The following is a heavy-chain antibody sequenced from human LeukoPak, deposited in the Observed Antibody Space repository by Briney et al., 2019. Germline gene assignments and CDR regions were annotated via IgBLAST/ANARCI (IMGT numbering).Heavy chain of an antibody. V-gene: IGHV4-59*01. CDR1: GGSLSRYY. Sequence: SETLSLTCTVSGGSLSRYYWSWIRQPPGEGLEWFGYIYYSGSTNYNPSLKSRVTISVDTSKNQFSLKLSSVTAADTAVYYCARGPVGGTTYNDGDAFDIWGQGTMVTVSS. CDR3: ARGPVGGTTYNDGDAFDI. J-gene: IGHJ3*02. CDR2: IYYSGST. D-gene: IGHD1-7*01.